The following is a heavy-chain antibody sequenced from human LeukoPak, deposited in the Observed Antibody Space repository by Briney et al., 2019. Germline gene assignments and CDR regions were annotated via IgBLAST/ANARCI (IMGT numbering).Heavy chain of an antibody. Sequence: GGSLRLSCAASGFTFSNDWMSWVRQAPGKGLEWVCRIKSKTHGGTTDYAAPVKGRFTISTDDSKNTLYLQMNSLKSEDTDVYCWTTTARWGQGTLVTVSS. CDR3: TTTAR. CDR1: GFTFSNDW. V-gene: IGHV3-15*01. CDR2: IKSKTHGGTT. J-gene: IGHJ4*02.